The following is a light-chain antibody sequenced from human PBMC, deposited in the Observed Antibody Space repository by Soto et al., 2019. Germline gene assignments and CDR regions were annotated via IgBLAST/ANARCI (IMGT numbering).Light chain of an antibody. J-gene: IGKJ1*01. V-gene: IGKV1-5*03. CDR3: QQYKSYSPT. Sequence: DIQMTQSPSTLSASVGDRVTIPCRASQSISSWLAWYQQKPGKAPKLLIYKASSLESGVPSRFSGSGSGTEFTLTISSLQPDDFATYYCQQYKSYSPTFGQGTKVEIK. CDR2: KAS. CDR1: QSISSW.